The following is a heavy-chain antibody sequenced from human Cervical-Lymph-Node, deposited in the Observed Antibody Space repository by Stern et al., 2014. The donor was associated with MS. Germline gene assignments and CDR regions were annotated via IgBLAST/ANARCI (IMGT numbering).Heavy chain of an antibody. J-gene: IGHJ4*02. D-gene: IGHD5-18*01. CDR1: GGTFNSYA. V-gene: IGHV1-69*06. Sequence: VQLVQSGAEVKKPGSSVKVSCKASGGTFNSYAISWVRQAPGQGLEWMGGIIPIFDTTNYTQKFQGRVTMTRDTSTSTVYMELSSLRSEDTAVYYCARAKYSYGFYFDYWGQGTLVTVSS. CDR2: IIPIFDTT. CDR3: ARAKYSYGFYFDY.